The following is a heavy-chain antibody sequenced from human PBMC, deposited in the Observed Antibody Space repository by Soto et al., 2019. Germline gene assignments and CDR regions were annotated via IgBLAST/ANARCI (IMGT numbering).Heavy chain of an antibody. Sequence: QVQLVQSGAEVKKPGASVKVSCKASGYTFPRYGVSWVRQAPGQGLEWMGWINVYNGNTENAQKLQGRVSLTTETSTTTAYMDLRSLKSDDTAVYYCARAIAECYGHTTLDYWGQGTLVTVSS. CDR1: GYTFPRYG. D-gene: IGHD5-18*01. CDR2: INVYNGNT. CDR3: ARAIAECYGHTTLDY. J-gene: IGHJ4*02. V-gene: IGHV1-18*01.